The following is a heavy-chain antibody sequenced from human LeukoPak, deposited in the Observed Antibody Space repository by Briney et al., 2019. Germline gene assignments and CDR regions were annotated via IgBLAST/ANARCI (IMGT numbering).Heavy chain of an antibody. CDR1: GASISSTTFY. CDR2: IYYSGST. V-gene: IGHV4-39*02. CDR3: AGRGVGPTRLYYFDY. J-gene: IGHJ4*02. Sequence: SETLSLTCTVSGASISSTTFYWGWIRQPPGKGLEWIGTIYYSGSTYYNPSPKSLVTISVDASKTPFSLRRSSVTAADTAVYYCAGRGVGPTRLYYFDYWGQGTLVTVSS. D-gene: IGHD1-26*01.